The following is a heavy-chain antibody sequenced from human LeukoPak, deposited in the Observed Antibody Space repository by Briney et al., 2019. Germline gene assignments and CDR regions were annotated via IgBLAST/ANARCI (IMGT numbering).Heavy chain of an antibody. CDR1: GYTLTELS. CDR2: FDPEDGET. V-gene: IGHV1-24*01. CDR3: ATDPYCSSTSCYFC. D-gene: IGHD2-2*01. J-gene: IGHJ4*02. Sequence: ASVKVSCKVSGYTLTELSMHWVRQAPGKGLEWMGGFDPEDGETIYAQKFQGRVTMTEDTSTDTAYMELSSLRSEDTAVYYCATDPYCSSTSCYFCWGQGTLVTVSS.